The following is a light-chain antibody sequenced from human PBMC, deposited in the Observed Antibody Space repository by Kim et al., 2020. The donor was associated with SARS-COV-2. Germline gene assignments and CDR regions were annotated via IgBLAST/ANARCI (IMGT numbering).Light chain of an antibody. CDR2: GAS. CDR1: QSVSSN. J-gene: IGKJ1*01. Sequence: PGERATRSCRASQSVSSNLAWYQQKPDQAPRLLIYGASTRATGIPARFSGSGSGTEFTLTISSLQSEDFAVYYCQQYNNWPPEGTFGQGTKVDIK. CDR3: QQYNNWPPEGT. V-gene: IGKV3-15*01.